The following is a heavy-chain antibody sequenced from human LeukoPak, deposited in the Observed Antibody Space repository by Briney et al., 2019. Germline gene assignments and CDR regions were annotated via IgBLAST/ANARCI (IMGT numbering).Heavy chain of an antibody. CDR2: INAGNGNT. Sequence: ASVKVSCKASGYTFTSYAMHWVRQAPGQRLEWMGWINAGNGNTKYSQKFQGRVTITRDTSASTAYMELSSLRSEDTAVYYCARDGSSSWDYYYGMDVWGRGTTVTVSS. CDR3: ARDGSSSWDYYYGMDV. D-gene: IGHD6-13*01. V-gene: IGHV1-3*01. J-gene: IGHJ6*02. CDR1: GYTFTSYA.